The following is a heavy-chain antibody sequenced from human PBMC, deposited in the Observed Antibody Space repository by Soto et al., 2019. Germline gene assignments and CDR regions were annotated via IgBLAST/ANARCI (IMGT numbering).Heavy chain of an antibody. Sequence: ASVKVSCKASGGTFSSYAISWVRQAPGQGLEWMGGIIPIFGTANYAQKFQGRVTITADESTSTAYMELSSLRSEDTAVYYCARDRRDSRSYYYDSSVPDAFDIWGQGTIVTVSS. CDR2: IIPIFGTA. J-gene: IGHJ3*02. CDR3: ARDRRDSRSYYYDSSVPDAFDI. D-gene: IGHD3-22*01. V-gene: IGHV1-69*13. CDR1: GGTFSSYA.